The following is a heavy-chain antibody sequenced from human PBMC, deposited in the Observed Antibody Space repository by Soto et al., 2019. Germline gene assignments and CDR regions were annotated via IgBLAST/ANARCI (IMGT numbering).Heavy chain of an antibody. CDR3: AKDGGWLPGYYYYGMDV. CDR1: GYTFTSYA. Sequence: ASVKVSCKASGYTFTSYAMHWVRQAPGQRLEWMGWINAGNGNTKYYADSVKGRFTISRDNSKNTMYLQMNSLRAEDTAVYDCAKDGGWLPGYYYYGMDVWGQGTTVTVSS. CDR2: INAGNGNT. D-gene: IGHD6-19*01. J-gene: IGHJ6*02. V-gene: IGHV1-3*01.